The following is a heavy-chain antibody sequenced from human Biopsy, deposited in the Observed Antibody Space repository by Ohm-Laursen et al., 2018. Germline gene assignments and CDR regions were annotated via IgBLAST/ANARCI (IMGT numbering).Heavy chain of an antibody. J-gene: IGHJ5*02. CDR1: GGSISSGGSY. CDR3: ARGDYFDSNGYFWFDP. V-gene: IGHV4-31*01. Sequence: SETLSLTCTVSGGSISSGGSYWSWIRQRPGKGLEWIGYIFKSANTYYNPSLKNLITISGDTSKNQFSLKLNSVTAADTAVYYCARGDYFDSNGYFWFDPWDQGTLVTVSS. D-gene: IGHD3-22*01. CDR2: IFKSANT.